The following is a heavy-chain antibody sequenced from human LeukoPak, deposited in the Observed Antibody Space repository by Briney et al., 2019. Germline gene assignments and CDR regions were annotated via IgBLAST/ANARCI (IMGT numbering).Heavy chain of an antibody. CDR3: ARTYGSGSYVRY. J-gene: IGHJ4*02. V-gene: IGHV1-2*02. CDR2: INPNSGGI. CDR1: GYTFTGYY. D-gene: IGHD3-10*01. Sequence: ASVKVSCKASGYTFTGYYMHWVRQAPGQGLEWMGWINPNSGGINYAQKFQGRVTMTRDTSISTAYMELSRLRSDDTAVYYCARTYGSGSYVRYWGQGTLVTVSS.